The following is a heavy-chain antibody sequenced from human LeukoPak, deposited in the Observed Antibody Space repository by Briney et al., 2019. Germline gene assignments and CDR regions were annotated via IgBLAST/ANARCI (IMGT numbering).Heavy chain of an antibody. J-gene: IGHJ6*02. CDR2: IYSGGST. CDR1: GFTVSNNY. CDR3: ARGRYYGMDV. V-gene: IGHV3-53*01. Sequence: GGSLRLSCAASGFTVSNNYMNWVRQAPGKGLEWVSVIYSGGSTYYADSVEGRFTISRDNSKSTLYLQINSLRAKDTAVYYCARGRYYGMDVWGQGTTVTVSS.